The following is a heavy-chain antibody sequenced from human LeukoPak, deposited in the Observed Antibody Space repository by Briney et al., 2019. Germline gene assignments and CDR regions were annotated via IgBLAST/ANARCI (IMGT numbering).Heavy chain of an antibody. D-gene: IGHD4-23*01. CDR1: GFTFRKHG. CDR3: ARDNSVEDTAWWFDP. Sequence: PGGSLRLSCAASGFTFRKHGMNWVRQAPGKGLEWVSGISPSGGGTCYADSVKGRFTISRDDSKNTLSLQMNSLRVEDTAVYYCARDNSVEDTAWWFDPWGQGTLATVSS. J-gene: IGHJ5*02. V-gene: IGHV3-23*01. CDR2: ISPSGGGT.